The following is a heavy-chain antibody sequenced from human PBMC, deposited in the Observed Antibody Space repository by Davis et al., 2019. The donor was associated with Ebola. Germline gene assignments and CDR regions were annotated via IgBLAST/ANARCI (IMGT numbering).Heavy chain of an antibody. CDR2: IYPEDFDI. Sequence: GESLKISCKASGYSFDTYWIGWVRQTPEKGLEWMGIIYPEDFDIRYNPSFQGQVTISADKSISTAYLQWSSLKASDTAMYYCARGGWYGMDVWGQGTTVTVSS. CDR3: ARGGWYGMDV. CDR1: GYSFDTYW. J-gene: IGHJ6*02. V-gene: IGHV5-51*01. D-gene: IGHD1-26*01.